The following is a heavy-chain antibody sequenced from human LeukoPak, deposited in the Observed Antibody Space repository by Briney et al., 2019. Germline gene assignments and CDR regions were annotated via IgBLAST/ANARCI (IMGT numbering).Heavy chain of an antibody. V-gene: IGHV3-21*01. CDR2: ISSSSYI. CDR1: AFTFSSYS. CDR3: AGGYCSGGSCYSIY. D-gene: IGHD2-15*01. J-gene: IGHJ4*02. Sequence: PGGSLRLSWPASAFTFSSYSMNWVRQAPGKGLEWVSSISSSSYIYYADSVKGRFTISRDNAKNSLYLQMNSLRAEDTAVYYCAGGYCSGGSCYSIYWGQGTLVTVSS.